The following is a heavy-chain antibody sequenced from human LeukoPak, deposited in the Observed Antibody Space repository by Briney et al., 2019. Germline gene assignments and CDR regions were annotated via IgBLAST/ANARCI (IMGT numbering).Heavy chain of an antibody. V-gene: IGHV4-59*08. CDR2: IYYTGSTNY. CDR3: ARHGPRRDGHNYAY. J-gene: IGHJ4*02. D-gene: IGHD5-24*01. Sequence: TPSETLSLTCTVSGGSIRSDYWSWIRQPPRMGLDCIGYIYYTGSTNYNYNPSLKSRVTISVDTSKNQFSLKLSSVTAADTAVYYCARHGPRRDGHNYAYWGQGTLVTVPP. CDR1: GGSIRSDY.